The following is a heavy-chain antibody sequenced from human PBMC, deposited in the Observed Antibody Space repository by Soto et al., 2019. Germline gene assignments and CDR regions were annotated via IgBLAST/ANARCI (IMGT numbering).Heavy chain of an antibody. J-gene: IGHJ4*02. Sequence: GWSLRLSCASSVFTFAHYAMIWARQAPGRGLEWVSTIDGPTTNTHYIDSVKGRFFISRDNAINTVYLQMNGLRAEDTAVYYCVTWLSAHFDYWGRGTLVTVSS. CDR1: VFTFAHYA. CDR3: VTWLSAHFDY. CDR2: IDGPTTNT. D-gene: IGHD6-19*01. V-gene: IGHV3-23*05.